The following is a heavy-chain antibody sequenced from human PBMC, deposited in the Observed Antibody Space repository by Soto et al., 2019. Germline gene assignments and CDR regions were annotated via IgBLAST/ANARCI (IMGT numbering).Heavy chain of an antibody. D-gene: IGHD3-16*01. CDR3: GRAIGGADAFAI. CDR2: IYQGGST. V-gene: IGHV4-30-2*01. J-gene: IGHJ3*02. Sequence: QLQLQESGSTPVKPSQTLSLTCAVSGGSIVSGTYSWSWIRQPPGKVLEWIGDIYQGGSTYYNPSLKTRVTMLIDRSKNQFSLRLNPVPAADTAISFWGRAIGGADAFAIWGKGTMVTVSS. CDR1: GGSIVSGTYS.